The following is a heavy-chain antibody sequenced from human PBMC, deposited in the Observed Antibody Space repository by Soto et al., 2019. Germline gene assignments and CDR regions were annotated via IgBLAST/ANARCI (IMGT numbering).Heavy chain of an antibody. Sequence: GGSLRLSCAASGFTFDDYAMHWVRQAPGKGLEWVSGISWNSGSIGYADSVKGRFTISRDNAKNSLYLQMNSLRAEDTALYYYAKSRVRLLWFGESLDYWGQGTLVTVSS. CDR1: GFTFDDYA. CDR3: AKSRVRLLWFGESLDY. J-gene: IGHJ4*02. V-gene: IGHV3-9*01. D-gene: IGHD3-10*01. CDR2: ISWNSGSI.